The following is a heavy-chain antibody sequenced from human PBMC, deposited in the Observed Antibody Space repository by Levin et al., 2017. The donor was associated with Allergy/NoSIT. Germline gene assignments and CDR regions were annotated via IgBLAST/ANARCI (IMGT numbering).Heavy chain of an antibody. J-gene: IGHJ6*03. CDR3: ARDGCGSTSCRPKYSYYYYMDG. V-gene: IGHV3-48*01. CDR1: GFTFSSYS. CDR2: ISSSSSTI. Sequence: GGSLRLSCAASGFTFSSYSMNWVRQAPGKGLEWVSYISSSSSTIYYADSVKGRFTISRDNAKNALYLQMNGLRAEDTAVYYCARDGCGSTSCRPKYSYYYYMDGWGKGTTVTVSS. D-gene: IGHD2-2*01.